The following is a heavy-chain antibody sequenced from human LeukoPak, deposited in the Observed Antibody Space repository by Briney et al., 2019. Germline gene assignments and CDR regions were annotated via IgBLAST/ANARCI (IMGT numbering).Heavy chain of an antibody. Sequence: SETLSLTCTVSGGSISSGDYYWSWIRQPPGKGLEYIGYIYYSGSTYYDPSLKSRITISVDTSKNQFSLKLSSVTAADTAVYYCARGSWSSSIDYWGQGTLVTVSS. CDR1: GGSISSGDYY. J-gene: IGHJ4*02. CDR2: IYYSGST. V-gene: IGHV4-30-4*01. CDR3: ARGSWSSSIDY. D-gene: IGHD6-6*01.